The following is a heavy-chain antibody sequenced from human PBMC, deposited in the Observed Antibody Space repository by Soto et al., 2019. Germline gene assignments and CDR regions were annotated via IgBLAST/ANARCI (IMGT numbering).Heavy chain of an antibody. CDR1: GDLFNQYD. J-gene: IGHJ4*02. CDR2: IYSSGST. Sequence: SETLSLTCTVSGDLFNQYDWSWIRQPPGKGLEWIGNIYSSGSTNYNPSLKSRVTISLGASKNQFSLKLGSVTAADTAVYYCARERIWFGESDYYYDYWGQGALVTVSS. CDR3: ARERIWFGESDYYYDY. V-gene: IGHV4-59*01. D-gene: IGHD3-10*01.